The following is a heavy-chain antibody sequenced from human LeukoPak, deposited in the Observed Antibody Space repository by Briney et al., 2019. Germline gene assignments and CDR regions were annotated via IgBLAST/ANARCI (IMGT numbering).Heavy chain of an antibody. Sequence: SEILSLTCTVSGGSISNYYWSWIRQPPGKGLEWIGYIYYSGSTNYNPSLKSRVTISVDTSKNQFSLKLSSVTAADTAVYYCTRRRDGNWFDPWGQGTLVTVSS. CDR3: TRRRDGNWFDP. V-gene: IGHV4-59*01. CDR2: IYYSGST. CDR1: GGSISNYY. J-gene: IGHJ5*02. D-gene: IGHD5-24*01.